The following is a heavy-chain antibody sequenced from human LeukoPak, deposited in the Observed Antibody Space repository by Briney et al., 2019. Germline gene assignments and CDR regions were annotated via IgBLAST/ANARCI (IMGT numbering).Heavy chain of an antibody. CDR3: ATIPGQWVDY. CDR2: ISGSGGST. Sequence: PPGGSLRLSCAASGFTFSSYAMSWVRQAPGKGRGWVSAISGSGGSTYYADSVKGRFTISRDNSKITLYLQMNSLRAEDTAVYYCATIPGQWVDYWGQGTLVTVSS. V-gene: IGHV3-23*01. D-gene: IGHD6-19*01. CDR1: GFTFSSYA. J-gene: IGHJ4*02.